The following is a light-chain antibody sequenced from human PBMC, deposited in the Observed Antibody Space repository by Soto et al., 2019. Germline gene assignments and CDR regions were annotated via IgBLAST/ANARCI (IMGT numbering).Light chain of an antibody. J-gene: IGLJ3*02. CDR2: DVT. CDR3: SSYTDHSTVV. V-gene: IGLV2-18*02. CDR1: SSDVGSYNR. Sequence: QSALTQPPSVSGSPGQSVTISCTGTSSDVGSYNRVSWYQQPPGTAPKLMIYDVTNRPSGVPDRFSGSKSGNTASLTISGLQAEDEADYYCSSYTDHSTVVFGGGTQLTVL.